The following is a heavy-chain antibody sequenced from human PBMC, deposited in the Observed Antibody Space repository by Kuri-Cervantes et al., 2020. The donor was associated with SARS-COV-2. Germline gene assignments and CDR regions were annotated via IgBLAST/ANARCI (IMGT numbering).Heavy chain of an antibody. CDR2: ISSSSSTI. Sequence: GGSLRLSCAASGFTFSSYSMNWVRQAPGKGLEWVSYISSSSSTIYYADSVKGRFTISGDNAKSSLYLQMNSLRAEDTALYYCAKDIRSSGWSIDYWGQGTLVTISS. V-gene: IGHV3-48*04. D-gene: IGHD6-19*01. CDR3: AKDIRSSGWSIDY. CDR1: GFTFSSYS. J-gene: IGHJ4*02.